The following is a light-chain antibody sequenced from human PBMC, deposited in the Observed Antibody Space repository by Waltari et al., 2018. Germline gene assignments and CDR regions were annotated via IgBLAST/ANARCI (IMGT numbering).Light chain of an antibody. V-gene: IGLV2-8*01. CDR1: SSDVGGYNY. Sequence: QSALTQPPSASGSPGQSVTISCTGTSSDVGGYNYVSWYQQHPGKAPKLMIYEVSKRPPGVPDRFSGSKSGNTASLTVSGLQAEDEADYYCSSYAGSTLFGGGTKLTVL. J-gene: IGLJ2*01. CDR3: SSYAGSTL. CDR2: EVS.